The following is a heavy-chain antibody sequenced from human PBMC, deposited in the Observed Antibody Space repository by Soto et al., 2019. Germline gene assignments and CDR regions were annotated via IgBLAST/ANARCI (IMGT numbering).Heavy chain of an antibody. V-gene: IGHV1-18*04. CDR3: ARVAGGDYYYGMDV. J-gene: IGHJ6*02. CDR1: GYTFTSYG. CDR2: ISAYNGNT. D-gene: IGHD6-19*01. Sequence: ASVKVSCKASGYTFTSYGISWVRQAPGQGLEWMGWISAYNGNTNYAQKLQGRVTMTTDTSASTAYMELRSLRSDDTAVYYCARVAGGDYYYGMDVWGQGTTVTVSS.